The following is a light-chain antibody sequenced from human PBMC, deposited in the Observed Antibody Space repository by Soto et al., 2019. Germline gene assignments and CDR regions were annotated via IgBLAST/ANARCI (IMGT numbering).Light chain of an antibody. CDR2: DAS. V-gene: IGKV1-33*01. CDR1: QDISNY. CDR3: QQYDTLPLL. Sequence: DLQMTQSPSSLSASVGDRVTITCQASQDISNYLNWYQQKPGKAPKLLIYDASNFETGVPSRFSVSVSGKDFTFTISSLQPEDIATYYCQQYDTLPLLFGGGTKVELK. J-gene: IGKJ4*01.